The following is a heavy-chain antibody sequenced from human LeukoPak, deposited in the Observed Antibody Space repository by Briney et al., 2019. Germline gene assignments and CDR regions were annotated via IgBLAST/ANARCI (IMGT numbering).Heavy chain of an antibody. CDR3: ARREGGTTTEVWYFDL. Sequence: GGSLRLSCAASRFTFSDYYMSWIRQAPGKGLEWVSYISSSSSYTNYADSVKGRFTISRDNAKNSLYLQMNSLRVEDTAVYYCARREGGTTTEVWYFDLWGRGTLVTVSS. CDR2: ISSSSSYT. CDR1: RFTFSDYY. V-gene: IGHV3-11*06. J-gene: IGHJ2*01. D-gene: IGHD4-23*01.